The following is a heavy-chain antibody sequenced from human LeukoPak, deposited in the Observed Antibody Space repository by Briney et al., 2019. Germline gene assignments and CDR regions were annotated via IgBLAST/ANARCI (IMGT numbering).Heavy chain of an antibody. CDR3: ARGPYCGGDCYFAY. Sequence: SETLSLTCTVSSGSISSCYWSWIRQPAGKGLGWIGRIYTSGTTNYNPSLKSRVTMSVDTSRNQFSLKLSSVTAADTAVYYCARGPYCGGDCYFAYWGQGTLVTVSS. J-gene: IGHJ4*02. D-gene: IGHD2-21*01. CDR1: SGSISSCY. CDR2: IYTSGTT. V-gene: IGHV4-4*07.